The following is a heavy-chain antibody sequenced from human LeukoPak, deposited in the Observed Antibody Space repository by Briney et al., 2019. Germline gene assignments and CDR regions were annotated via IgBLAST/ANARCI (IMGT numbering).Heavy chain of an antibody. D-gene: IGHD6-19*01. J-gene: IGHJ3*02. V-gene: IGHV1-2*02. Sequence: ASLKVSCKASGDTFSGYYVHWVRQAPGQGLEWMGWMNYNSGGTNYAQRFQGRLTLTRDTSISTAYLELSSLRSDDTAVYYCATSTGYRSTWGAFDIWGQGTMVTVSS. CDR2: MNYNSGGT. CDR1: GDTFSGYY. CDR3: ATSTGYRSTWGAFDI.